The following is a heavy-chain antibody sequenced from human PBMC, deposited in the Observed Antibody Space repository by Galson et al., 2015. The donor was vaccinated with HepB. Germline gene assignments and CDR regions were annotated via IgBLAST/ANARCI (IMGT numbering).Heavy chain of an antibody. D-gene: IGHD3-3*01. Sequence: SETLSLTCAVYGGSFSGYYWSWIRQPPGKGLEWIGEINHSGSTNYNPSLKSRVTISVDTSKNQFSLKLSSVTAADTAVYYCACRYYDFWSGYIDYWGQGTLVTVSS. V-gene: IGHV4-34*01. J-gene: IGHJ4*02. CDR3: ACRYYDFWSGYIDY. CDR1: GGSFSGYY. CDR2: INHSGST.